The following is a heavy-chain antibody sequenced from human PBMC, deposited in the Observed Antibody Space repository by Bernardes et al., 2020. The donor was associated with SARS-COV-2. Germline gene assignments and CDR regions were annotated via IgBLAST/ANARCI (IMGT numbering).Heavy chain of an antibody. CDR2: ISGSGDGT. D-gene: IGHD2-2*01. CDR3: SKERGGGPADAFEY. CDR1: GFIFSNYG. J-gene: IGHJ4*02. V-gene: IGHV3-23*01. Sequence: VGSLILSCAASGFIFSNYGMSWVRQAPGKGLEWVSFISGSGDGTYYADSVNGRFTIARDNSKNTVYLQLNRLRAEDTALYYCSKERGGGPADAFEYWGQGALVTVSS.